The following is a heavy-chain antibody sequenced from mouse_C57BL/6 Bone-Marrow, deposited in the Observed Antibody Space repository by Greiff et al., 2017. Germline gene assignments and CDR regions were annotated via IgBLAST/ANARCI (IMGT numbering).Heavy chain of an antibody. Sequence: QVQLKQSGPGLVQPSQSLSITCTVSGFSLTSYGVHWVRQSPGKGLEWLGVIWSGGSTDDNAAFISRLSISKDNSKSQVFFKMNSLQADDTAIYYCARLYDWYFDVWGTGTTVTVSS. J-gene: IGHJ1*03. V-gene: IGHV2-2*01. CDR1: GFSLTSYG. CDR3: ARLYDWYFDV. D-gene: IGHD1-1*01. CDR2: IWSGGST.